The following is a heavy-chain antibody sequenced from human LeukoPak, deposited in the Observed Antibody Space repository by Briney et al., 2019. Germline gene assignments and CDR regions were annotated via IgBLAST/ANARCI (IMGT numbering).Heavy chain of an antibody. CDR2: VTWNSDTI. D-gene: IGHD1-26*01. V-gene: IGHV3-9*01. J-gene: IGHJ4*02. CDR1: GFTFDDYA. CDR3: TKDISVGATPYYFDY. Sequence: PGGSLRLSCAASGFTFDDYAMHWVRQAPGKGLEWVSGVTWNSDTIGYADSVMGRFTISRDNAKNSLYLQINSLRAEDTALYYCTKDISVGATPYYFDYWGQGTLVTVSS.